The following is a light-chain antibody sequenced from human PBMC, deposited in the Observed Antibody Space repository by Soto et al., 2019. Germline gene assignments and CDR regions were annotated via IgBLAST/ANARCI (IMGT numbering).Light chain of an antibody. V-gene: IGLV2-14*01. CDR1: SSDVGGYNY. J-gene: IGLJ2*01. CDR3: SSYTSTNTPVV. CDR2: EVT. Sequence: QSALTQPASVSGSPGQTITISCTGTSSDVGGYNYVSWYQQYPGKAPKLLTYEVTNRPSGVSNRFSGSKSGNVASLTISGLQAEDEADYYCSSYTSTNTPVVFGSGTKLTVL.